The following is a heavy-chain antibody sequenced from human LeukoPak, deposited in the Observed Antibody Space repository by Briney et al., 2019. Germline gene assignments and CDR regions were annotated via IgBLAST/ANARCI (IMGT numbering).Heavy chain of an antibody. J-gene: IGHJ3*02. V-gene: IGHV4-39*01. D-gene: IGHD7-27*01. CDR2: IYHSGST. CDR3: ARLFSPDWGSGGAFDI. CDR1: GGSISSSSHY. Sequence: PSETLSLTCTVSGGSISSSSHYWGWIRQPPGKGLEWIGSIYHSGSTYYNPSLKSRVTISVDTSKNQFSLKLSSVTAADTAVYYCARLFSPDWGSGGAFDIWGQGTMVTVSS.